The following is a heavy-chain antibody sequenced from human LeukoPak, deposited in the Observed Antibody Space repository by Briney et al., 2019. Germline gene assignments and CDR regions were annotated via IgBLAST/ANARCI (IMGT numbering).Heavy chain of an antibody. CDR1: GYTFTGYY. J-gene: IGHJ4*02. CDR3: ARAGRITMVRGVIGY. CDR2: INPNSGGT. V-gene: IGHV1-2*02. D-gene: IGHD3-10*01. Sequence: GASVKVSCKASGYTFTGYYMHWVRQAPGQGLEWMGWINPNSGGTNYAQKFQGRVTMTRDTSISTAYMELSRLRSDDTAVYYCARAGRITMVRGVIGYWGQGTLVTVSS.